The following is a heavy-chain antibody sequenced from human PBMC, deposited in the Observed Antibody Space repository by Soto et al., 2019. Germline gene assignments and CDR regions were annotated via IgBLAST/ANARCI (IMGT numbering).Heavy chain of an antibody. V-gene: IGHV4-59*01. CDR1: GGPINNYY. Sequence: QVQLQESGPGLVKPSETLSLTCTVSGGPINNYYWSWIRQPPGKGLEWIGYIYYSGTTSYNPSLKRRVTISLDTSKTQFSLRLSSVTAADTAVFYCAGAYVSRRGFDSWGQGTLVTVSS. CDR2: IYYSGTT. CDR3: AGAYVSRRGFDS. D-gene: IGHD3-10*02. J-gene: IGHJ4*02.